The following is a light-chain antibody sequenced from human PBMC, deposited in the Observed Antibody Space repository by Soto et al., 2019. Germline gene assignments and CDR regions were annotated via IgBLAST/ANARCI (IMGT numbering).Light chain of an antibody. J-gene: IGKJ4*01. CDR1: QRVLKSPNNKNY. CDR2: WAS. Sequence: DIVMTQSPDSLAVSLGERATINCKSSQRVLKSPNNKNYLAWYQQKPGQPPKLLMYWASTRESGVPDRFSGRGSGTDFTLTISSLRADDVAVYYCQQYLDPLHTFGGGTKVDIK. CDR3: QQYLDPLHT. V-gene: IGKV4-1*01.